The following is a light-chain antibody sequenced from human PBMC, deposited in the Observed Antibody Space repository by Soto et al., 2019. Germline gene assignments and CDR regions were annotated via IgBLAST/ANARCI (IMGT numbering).Light chain of an antibody. CDR2: AAS. J-gene: IGKJ5*01. Sequence: DILMTQSPSSLSASVGDRVTITCRASQSISSYLNWYQQKPGKAPKLLIYAASSLQSGVPSRFSGSGSGTDFTLTIRSLQPEDFATYYCQQSYSTLTITFGQGTRLEIK. V-gene: IGKV1-39*01. CDR1: QSISSY. CDR3: QQSYSTLTIT.